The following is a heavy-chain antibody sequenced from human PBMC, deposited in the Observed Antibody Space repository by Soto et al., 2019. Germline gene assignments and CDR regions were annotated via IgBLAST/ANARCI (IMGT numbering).Heavy chain of an antibody. V-gene: IGHV4-31*03. CDR2: IYDSGST. Sequence: PSETLSLTCTVSGGSISSGGYYWSWIRQHPGKGLEWIGYIYDSGSTYYNPSLKSRVTTSVDTSKNQFSLKLSSVTAADTAVYYCARARGKQMVPTDYDYYYGMDVWGQGTTVTVSS. CDR1: GGSISSGGYY. J-gene: IGHJ6*02. D-gene: IGHD2-8*01. CDR3: ARARGKQMVPTDYDYYYGMDV.